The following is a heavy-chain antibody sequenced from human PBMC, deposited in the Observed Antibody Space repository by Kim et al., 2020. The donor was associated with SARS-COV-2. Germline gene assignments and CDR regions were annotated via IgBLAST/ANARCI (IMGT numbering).Heavy chain of an antibody. D-gene: IGHD1-1*01. CDR3: TRIPGTTFAFWYAFDV. Sequence: GGSLRLSCVASGFTFSDSPMHWVRQASGKGLEWVGRIRSSGSSYATGDGASGKGTFTSARDDTTNSAYLQMNRLKIEDTAIYYCTRIPGTTFAFWYAFDVWGPGTMVTVSS. CDR1: GFTFSDSP. V-gene: IGHV3-73*01. CDR2: IRSSGSSYAT. J-gene: IGHJ3*01.